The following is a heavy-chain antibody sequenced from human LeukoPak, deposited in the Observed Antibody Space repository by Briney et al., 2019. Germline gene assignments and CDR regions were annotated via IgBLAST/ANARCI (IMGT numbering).Heavy chain of an antibody. V-gene: IGHV4-59*01. J-gene: IGHJ4*02. CDR1: GGSISSYY. CDR3: ARSDSGWYEY. D-gene: IGHD6-19*01. CDR2: IYYSGST. Sequence: PSETLSLTCTVFGGSISSYYWSWIRQPPGKGLEWIGYIYYSGSTNYNPSLKSRVTISVDTSKNQFSLKLSSVTAADTAVYYCARSDSGWYEYWGQGTLVTVSS.